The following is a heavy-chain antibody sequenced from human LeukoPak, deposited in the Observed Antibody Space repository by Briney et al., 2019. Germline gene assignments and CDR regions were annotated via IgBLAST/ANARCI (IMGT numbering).Heavy chain of an antibody. Sequence: PGGCLRLSCAASVFSLSSYMMNSVRQAPGKGLEWVSYISSSSSTIYYADSVKGRFTISRDNAKNSLYLQMNSLRAEATAVYYGAGAVGAVYCYYLDVWGKGTTVTVSS. V-gene: IGHV3-48*01. CDR2: ISSSSSTI. J-gene: IGHJ6*03. CDR3: AGAVGAVYCYYLDV. CDR1: VFSLSSYM. D-gene: IGHD1-26*01.